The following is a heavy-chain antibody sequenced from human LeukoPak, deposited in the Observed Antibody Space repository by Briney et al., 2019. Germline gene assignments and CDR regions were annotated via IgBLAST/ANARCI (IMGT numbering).Heavy chain of an antibody. D-gene: IGHD3-16*02. J-gene: IGHJ4*02. CDR1: GGSISSSSYY. CDR3: ARSDIWGSYRFLDY. V-gene: IGHV4-61*05. CDR2: MLYSGST. Sequence: PSETLSLTCTVSGGSISSSSYYWGWIRQSPGKGLEWIGYMLYSGSTNQNPSLRSRVTISVDTSKNQVSLKLSSVTAADTAVYYCARSDIWGSYRFLDYWGQGALVTVSS.